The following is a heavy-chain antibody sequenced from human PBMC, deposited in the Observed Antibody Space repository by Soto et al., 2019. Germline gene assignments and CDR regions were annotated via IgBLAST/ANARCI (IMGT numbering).Heavy chain of an antibody. CDR2: ISAHNGNT. D-gene: IGHD1-1*01. CDR3: ARGRYGDY. Sequence: QVHLVQSGAEVKKPGASVKVSCKGSGYTFTSYGITWVRQAPGQGLEWMGWISAHNGNTDYAQRLQGRGTVPRDTSKSTAYMELRSLRSDATAVYYCARGRYGDYWGQGALVTVSS. V-gene: IGHV1-18*01. CDR1: GYTFTSYG. J-gene: IGHJ4*02.